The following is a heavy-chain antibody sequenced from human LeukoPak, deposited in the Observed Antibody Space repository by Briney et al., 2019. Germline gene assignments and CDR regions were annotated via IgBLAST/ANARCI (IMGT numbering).Heavy chain of an antibody. Sequence: GASVTVTFKASGYTFTCHYLHWVRQPPGQGMEWMGWIDAKSGGTKYAQRFQGRVAMTRDTSINPGYMELRSLTSDDTAVYYCARWRGYSSGWSGPFDDWAQGTLVTVFS. CDR2: IDAKSGGT. D-gene: IGHD6-13*01. CDR1: GYTFTCHY. CDR3: ARWRGYSSGWSGPFDD. J-gene: IGHJ4*02. V-gene: IGHV1-2*02.